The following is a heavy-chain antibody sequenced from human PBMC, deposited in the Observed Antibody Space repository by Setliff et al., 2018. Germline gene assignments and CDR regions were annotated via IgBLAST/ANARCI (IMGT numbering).Heavy chain of an antibody. Sequence: PSETLSLTCTVSDVSISGYYWGWIRQPPGKGLEWIGGIYNSGYTHYKPSLKSRATISVDTSKSQFSLNLSNVTAADTAVYYCASGLEFDYWGPGSLVTVSS. CDR3: ASGLEFDY. CDR1: DVSISGYY. CDR2: IYNSGYT. V-gene: IGHV4-4*08. J-gene: IGHJ4*01. D-gene: IGHD1-1*01.